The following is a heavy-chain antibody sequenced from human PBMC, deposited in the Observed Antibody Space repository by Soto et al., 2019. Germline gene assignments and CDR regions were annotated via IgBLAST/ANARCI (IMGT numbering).Heavy chain of an antibody. V-gene: IGHV4-4*07. CDR1: GGSISSSY. J-gene: IGHJ6*02. CDR3: AREPVASFGVGKYYYGRDV. D-gene: IGHD3-3*01. CDR2: IYTTGST. Sequence: PSETLSLTCTVSGGSISSSYWSWIRQPAGKGLEWLGRIYTTGSTNYNPALKSRVTMSVDTSKNQFSLKRSSVTAADTAVYYCAREPVASFGVGKYYYGRDVWGQGTTVTVSS.